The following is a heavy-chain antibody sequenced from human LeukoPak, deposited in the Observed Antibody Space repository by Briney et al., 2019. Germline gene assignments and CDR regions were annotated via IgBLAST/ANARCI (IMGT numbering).Heavy chain of an antibody. CDR1: GFTFSNYA. J-gene: IGHJ4*02. Sequence: GGSLSLSCAASGFTFSNYAMNWVRQPPGKGLEWVSSIFQGGGEIHYADSVRGRFTISRDNSKNTLFLQMNSLRAEDTAIYYCATYRQVMLPFESWGRGTLVTVSS. CDR3: ATYRQVMLPFES. CDR2: IFQGGGEI. D-gene: IGHD5-18*01. V-gene: IGHV3-23*01.